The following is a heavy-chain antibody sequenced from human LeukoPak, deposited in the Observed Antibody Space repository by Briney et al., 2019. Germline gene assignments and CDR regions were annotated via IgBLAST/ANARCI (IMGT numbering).Heavy chain of an antibody. J-gene: IGHJ4*02. D-gene: IGHD5-18*01. CDR3: AKDKELHTAAMVFDY. Sequence: GGSLRLSCAASGFTFSGFEMNWVRQAPGKGLEWISVINSGGTTYYADSVKGRFTISRDNSKNTLYLQMNSLRAEDTAVYYCAKDKELHTAAMVFDYWGQGTLVTVSS. V-gene: IGHV3-53*01. CDR1: GFTFSGFE. CDR2: INSGGTT.